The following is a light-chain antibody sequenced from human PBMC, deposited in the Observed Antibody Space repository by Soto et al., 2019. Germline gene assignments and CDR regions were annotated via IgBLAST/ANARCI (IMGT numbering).Light chain of an antibody. J-gene: IGLJ2*01. V-gene: IGLV2-8*01. CDR3: SSYTGTNNFVL. CDR1: NTDIGGHKY. Sequence: QSALTQTPSASGSPGQSVTISCTGTNTDIGGHKYVSWYQHHPGKAPKLIIYEVTERPSGVPDRFSCSKSGNAASLTVSGLQSDDEAIYYCSSYTGTNNFVLFGGGTKLTVL. CDR2: EVT.